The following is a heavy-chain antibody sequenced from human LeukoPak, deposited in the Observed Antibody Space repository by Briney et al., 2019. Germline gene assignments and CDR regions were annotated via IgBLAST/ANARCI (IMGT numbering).Heavy chain of an antibody. Sequence: SETLSLTCTVSGGSISSYYWSWIRQPAGKGLEWIGRIYTSGSTNYNPSLKSRVTMSVDTSKNQFSLKLSSVTAADTAVCYCARGWGSSGYEEFDPWGQGTLVTVSS. V-gene: IGHV4-4*07. D-gene: IGHD3-22*01. CDR1: GGSISSYY. CDR2: IYTSGST. J-gene: IGHJ5*02. CDR3: ARGWGSSGYEEFDP.